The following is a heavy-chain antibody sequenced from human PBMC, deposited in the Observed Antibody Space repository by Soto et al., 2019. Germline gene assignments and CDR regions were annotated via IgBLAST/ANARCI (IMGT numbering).Heavy chain of an antibody. J-gene: IGHJ5*02. CDR1: GGSISSYY. V-gene: IGHV4-59*08. CDR2: IYYSGST. Sequence: SETLSLTCTVSGGSISSYYWSWIRQPPGKGLDWIGYIYYSGSTNYNPSLKSRVTISVDTSKNQFSLKLSSVTAADTAVYYCASHCSSTSCQGGYWFDPWGQGTLVTVSS. CDR3: ASHCSSTSCQGGYWFDP. D-gene: IGHD2-2*01.